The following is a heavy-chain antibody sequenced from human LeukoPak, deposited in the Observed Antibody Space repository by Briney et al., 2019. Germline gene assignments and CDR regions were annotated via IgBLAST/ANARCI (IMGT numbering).Heavy chain of an antibody. V-gene: IGHV5-51*01. J-gene: IGHJ4*02. D-gene: IGHD6-19*01. CDR3: ARPTGYSSGWYGPVYFDY. Sequence: RGESLKISCKGSGYSFTSYWIGWVRQMPGKGLEWMGIIYPGDSDTRYSPSFQGQVTISADKSISTAYLQWSSLKASDTAMYYCARPTGYSSGWYGPVYFDYWGQGTLVTVSS. CDR2: IYPGDSDT. CDR1: GYSFTSYW.